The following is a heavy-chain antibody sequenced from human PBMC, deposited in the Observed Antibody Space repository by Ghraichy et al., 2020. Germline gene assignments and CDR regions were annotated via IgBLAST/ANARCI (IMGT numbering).Heavy chain of an antibody. V-gene: IGHV3-13*01. J-gene: IGHJ4*02. CDR1: GFTFSSYD. Sequence: GGSLRLSCAASGFTFSSYDMHWVRQATGKGLEWVSAIGTAGDTYYPGSVKGRFTISRENAKNSLYLQMNSLRAGDTAVYYCARDRGYCSGGSCYSGYWGQGRLVTVSS. D-gene: IGHD2-15*01. CDR3: ARDRGYCSGGSCYSGY. CDR2: IGTAGDT.